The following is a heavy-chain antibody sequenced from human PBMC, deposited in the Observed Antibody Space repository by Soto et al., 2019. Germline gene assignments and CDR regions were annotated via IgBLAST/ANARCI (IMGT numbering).Heavy chain of an antibody. CDR3: TKEGAAHDY. CDR2: IRTNTKSYAT. Sequence: EVQLVESGGGLVQPGGSLKLPCAASGFTFSAATMHWVRQASGKGLEWVGRIRTNTKSYATAYAASLKGRVTISRDDSKNTAYLQMNSLKTEDTAVYYCTKEGAAHDYWGQGTLVTVSS. J-gene: IGHJ4*02. D-gene: IGHD1-26*01. CDR1: GFTFSAAT. V-gene: IGHV3-73*02.